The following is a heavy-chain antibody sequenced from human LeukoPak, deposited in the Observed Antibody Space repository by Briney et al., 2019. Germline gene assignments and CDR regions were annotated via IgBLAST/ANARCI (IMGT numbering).Heavy chain of an antibody. CDR2: ISSSSSNI. Sequence: GGSLRLSCAASGFTFRNYGMNWVRQAPGKGREWVSYISSSSSNIAYADSVKGRFTISRDNVKNSLYLQINSLRVEDTSVYYCARGGAARPDYWGQGTLVTVSS. V-gene: IGHV3-48*04. D-gene: IGHD6-6*01. J-gene: IGHJ4*02. CDR1: GFTFRNYG. CDR3: ARGGAARPDY.